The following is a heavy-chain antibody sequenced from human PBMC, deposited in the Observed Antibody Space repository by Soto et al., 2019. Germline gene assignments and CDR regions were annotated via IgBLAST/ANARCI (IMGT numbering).Heavy chain of an antibody. CDR1: GYTFTSYG. V-gene: IGHV1-18*01. CDR2: ISAYNGNT. D-gene: IGHD2-15*01. J-gene: IGHJ6*02. CDR3: ARGSCSGGSCYPETYYYYYGMDV. Sequence: GASVKVSCKASGYTFTSYGISWVRQAPEQGLEWMGWISAYNGNTNYAQKLQGRVTMTTDTSTSTAYMELRSLRSDDTAVYYCARGSCSGGSCYPETYYYYYGMDVWGQGTTVTVSS.